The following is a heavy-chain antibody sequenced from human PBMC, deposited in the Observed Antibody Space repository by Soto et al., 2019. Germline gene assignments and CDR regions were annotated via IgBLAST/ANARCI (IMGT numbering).Heavy chain of an antibody. CDR1: GFTFSSYW. CDR3: ARTNIVVVPAAAYFGY. J-gene: IGHJ4*02. D-gene: IGHD2-2*01. Sequence: PGGSLRLSCAASGFTFSSYWMSWVRQAPGKGLEWVANIKQDGSEKYYVDSVKGRFTISRDNAKNSLYLQMNSLRAEDTAVYYCARTNIVVVPAAAYFGYWGQGTLVTVSS. CDR2: IKQDGSEK. V-gene: IGHV3-7*01.